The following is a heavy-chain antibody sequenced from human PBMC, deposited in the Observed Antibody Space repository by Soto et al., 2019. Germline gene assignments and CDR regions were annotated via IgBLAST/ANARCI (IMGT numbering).Heavy chain of an antibody. Sequence: PGGSLRLSCAASGFTFSSYAMSWVRQAPGKGLEWVSAISGSGGSTYYADSVKGRFTISRDNSKNTQYLQMNSLRAEDTAVYYCAEDQYYGAVISRVRGRGFDIWGQGPMGNFSS. CDR2: ISGSGGST. J-gene: IGHJ3*02. CDR1: GFTFSSYA. D-gene: IGHD3-10*01. CDR3: AEDQYYGAVISRVRGRGFDI. V-gene: IGHV3-23*01.